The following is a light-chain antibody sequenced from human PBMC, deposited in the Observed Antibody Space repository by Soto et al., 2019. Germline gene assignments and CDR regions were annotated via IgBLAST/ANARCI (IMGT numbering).Light chain of an antibody. J-gene: IGKJ1*01. CDR2: AAS. Sequence: DIVLTQSPSTLSLSLGDRVTLSCRASQSVNSYLAWYQQKPGKAPRLLIYAASNRHSGIPARFSGSGSGTDFTLTISSLQPEDFAAYFCHQRSNWPSTFGQGTKVDIK. CDR1: QSVNSY. V-gene: IGKV3-11*01. CDR3: HQRSNWPST.